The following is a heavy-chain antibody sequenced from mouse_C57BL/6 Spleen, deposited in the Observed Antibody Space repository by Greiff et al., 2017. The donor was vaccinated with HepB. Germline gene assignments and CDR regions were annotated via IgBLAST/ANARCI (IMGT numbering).Heavy chain of an antibody. V-gene: IGHV5-4*01. CDR3: ARGGGSRGDYFDY. CDR2: ISDGGSYT. CDR1: GFTFSSYA. J-gene: IGHJ2*01. D-gene: IGHD1-1*01. Sequence: VQRVESGGGLVKPGGSLKLSCAASGFTFSSYAMSWVRQTPEKRLEWVATISDGGSYTYYPDNVKGRFTISRDNAKNNLYLQMSHLKSEDTAMYYCARGGGSRGDYFDYWGQGTTLTVSS.